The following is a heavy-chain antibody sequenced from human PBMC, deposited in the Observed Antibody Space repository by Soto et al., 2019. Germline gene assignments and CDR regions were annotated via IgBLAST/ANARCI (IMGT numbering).Heavy chain of an antibody. J-gene: IGHJ6*02. Sequence: QVQLVQSGAEVKVPGSSVKVSCKTSGGTFNKYAITWVRQAPGQGLEWMGGIIPIFGSANHAQKFQGRVRITADESTGTTYMELSSLRSEDTAVYYCARAYSYASYCYPMDVWGQGTTVTVSS. D-gene: IGHD3-16*01. CDR3: ARAYSYASYCYPMDV. CDR1: GGTFNKYA. V-gene: IGHV1-69*12. CDR2: IIPIFGSA.